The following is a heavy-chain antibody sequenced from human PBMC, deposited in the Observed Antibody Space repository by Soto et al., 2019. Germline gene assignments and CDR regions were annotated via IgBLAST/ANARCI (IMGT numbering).Heavy chain of an antibody. Sequence: GGSLRLSCAASGFTFSSYSMSWVRQAPGKGLEWVANIKQDGSEKYYVDSVKGRFTISRDNAENSLYLKMNSLRAEDTAAYYCARFPPPAPFDYWGEGTLVTVPS. CDR1: GFTFSSYS. V-gene: IGHV3-7*01. CDR2: IKQDGSEK. CDR3: ARFPPPAPFDY. J-gene: IGHJ4*02.